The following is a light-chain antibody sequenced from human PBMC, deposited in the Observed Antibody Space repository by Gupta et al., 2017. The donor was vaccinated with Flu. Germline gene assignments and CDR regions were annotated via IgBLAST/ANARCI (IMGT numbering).Light chain of an antibody. J-gene: IGKJ1*01. CDR3: HHYGNSPRT. V-gene: IGKV3-20*01. CDR1: QSVSSY. Sequence: EFVLTQPPGTLSLSPGERATVSCRASQSVSSYLAWYQQRPGQAPRLLIYDASIRATGIPDRFSGSESGTDFTLTISRLEPEDFAMYYCHHYGNSPRTFGQGTKVEIK. CDR2: DAS.